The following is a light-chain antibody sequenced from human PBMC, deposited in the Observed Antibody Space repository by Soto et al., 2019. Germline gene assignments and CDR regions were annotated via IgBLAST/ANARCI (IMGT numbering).Light chain of an antibody. CDR1: QTVLYSSNNKNY. V-gene: IGKV4-1*01. CDR3: HQRQSWPRT. J-gene: IGKJ1*01. CDR2: WAS. Sequence: DIVMTQSPDSLSVSLGERATINCKSSQTVLYSSNNKNYLAWYQQKPGQPPKLIIYWASTRELGVPDRFSGSGAGTEFTLTISDVQPEDFALYYCHQRQSWPRTFGQGTKVDIK.